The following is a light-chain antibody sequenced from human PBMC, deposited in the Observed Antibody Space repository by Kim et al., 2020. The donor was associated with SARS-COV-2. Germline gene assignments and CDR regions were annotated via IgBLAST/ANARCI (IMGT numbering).Light chain of an antibody. CDR1: RDIDSA. CDR3: QQAKSYPLT. J-gene: IGKJ4*01. V-gene: IGKV1-12*01. Sequence: ASVGDRVIITCRASRDIDSALGWYQQKPGKAPNLLIHDASTLQNGVPSRFIGTGSGTDFTLTISSLQPEDFATYYCQQAKSYPLTFGGGTKVDIK. CDR2: DAS.